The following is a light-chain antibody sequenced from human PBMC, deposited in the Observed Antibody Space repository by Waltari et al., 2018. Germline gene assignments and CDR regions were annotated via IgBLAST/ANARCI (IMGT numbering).Light chain of an antibody. CDR3: QSYDTTLSVV. V-gene: IGLV1-40*01. CDR1: GSNIRAGHD. Sequence: QSVLTQPPSVSGAPGQRVTISCTGSGSNIRAGHDVHWYQQLPRAAPKLLIYGSTSRPLGVPDRFFGSTSGTSAFLAITGLQAEDEADYYCQSYDTTLSVVFGGGTKLTVL. CDR2: GST. J-gene: IGLJ3*02.